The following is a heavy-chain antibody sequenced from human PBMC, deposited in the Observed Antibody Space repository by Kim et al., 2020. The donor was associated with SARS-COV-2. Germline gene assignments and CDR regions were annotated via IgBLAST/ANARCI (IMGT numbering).Heavy chain of an antibody. CDR1: GYSFTTYG. D-gene: IGHD1-26*01. J-gene: IGHJ4*02. V-gene: IGHV1-18*01. Sequence: ASVKVSCKASGYSFTTYGISWVRQAPGQGLEWMGWINGYNAKTNYAQRLQGRVTMTTDTSTTTAYMELRNLRSDDTAVYYCARDALVGATGLFDFWGQGT. CDR3: ARDALVGATGLFDF. CDR2: INGYNAKT.